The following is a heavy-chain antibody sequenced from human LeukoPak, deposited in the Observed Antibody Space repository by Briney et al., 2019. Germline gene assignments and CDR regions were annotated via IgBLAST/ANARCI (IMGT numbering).Heavy chain of an antibody. D-gene: IGHD4-11*01. J-gene: IGHJ4*02. CDR2: IYYSGST. Sequence: MTSETLSLTCTVSGGSISNYYWSWIRQPPGKGLEWIGYIYYSGSTNYNPSLKSRVTISVDTSKNQFSLKLSSVTAADTAVYYCVRESYSRYFDYWGQGSLVTVSS. V-gene: IGHV4-59*01. CDR1: GGSISNYY. CDR3: VRESYSRYFDY.